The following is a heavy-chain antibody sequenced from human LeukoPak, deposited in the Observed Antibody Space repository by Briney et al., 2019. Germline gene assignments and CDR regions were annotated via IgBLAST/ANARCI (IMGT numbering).Heavy chain of an antibody. J-gene: IGHJ3*02. Sequence: GASVKVSCKASGGTFSSYAISWVRQAPGQGLEWMGGIIPIFGTANYAQKFQGRVTITTDESTSTAYMELSSLRSEDTAVYYCASLPYCSSTSCSDAFDIWGQGTMVTVSS. CDR3: ASLPYCSSTSCSDAFDI. V-gene: IGHV1-69*05. CDR2: IIPIFGTA. CDR1: GGTFSSYA. D-gene: IGHD2-2*01.